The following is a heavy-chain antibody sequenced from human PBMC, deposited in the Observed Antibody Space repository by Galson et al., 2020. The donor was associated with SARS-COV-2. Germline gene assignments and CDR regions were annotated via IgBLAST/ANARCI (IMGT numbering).Heavy chain of an antibody. CDR1: GGSFSGYY. CDR2: INHSGST. J-gene: IGHJ2*01. V-gene: IGHV4-34*01. CDR3: ARGRRITFGGVIDLGYFDL. D-gene: IGHD3-16*02. Sequence: SQASETLSLTCAVYGGSFSGYYWSWIRQPPGKGLEWIGEINHSGSTNYNPSLKSRVTISVDTSKNQFSLKLSSVTAADTAVYYCARGRRITFGGVIDLGYFDLWGRGTLVTVSS.